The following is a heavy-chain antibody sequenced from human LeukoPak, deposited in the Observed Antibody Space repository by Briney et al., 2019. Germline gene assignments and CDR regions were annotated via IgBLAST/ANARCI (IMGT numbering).Heavy chain of an antibody. Sequence: SETLSLTCTVSGGSISSYYWSWIRQPPGKGLEWIGYIYYTGNTHYNFSLKSRVTMSVATSKNQFSLKLSSVTAADTATYYCAREGRDRNRFEYWGHGTLVTVSS. D-gene: IGHD1-14*01. CDR2: IYYTGNT. CDR3: AREGRDRNRFEY. V-gene: IGHV4-59*01. J-gene: IGHJ4*01. CDR1: GGSISSYY.